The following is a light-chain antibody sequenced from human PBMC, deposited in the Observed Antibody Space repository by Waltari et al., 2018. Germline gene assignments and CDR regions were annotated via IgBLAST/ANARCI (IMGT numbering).Light chain of an antibody. CDR3: QQYGGSPPIT. CDR1: QSVSSNY. V-gene: IGKV3-20*01. J-gene: IGKJ5*01. Sequence: EIVLTQSPGTLSLSQGERATLSCRASQSVSSNYLLGYQQKPGQAPRLLIYGAASRATGIPDRFSGSGSGTDFTLTISRLEPEDFAVYYCQQYGGSPPITFGQGTRLEIK. CDR2: GAA.